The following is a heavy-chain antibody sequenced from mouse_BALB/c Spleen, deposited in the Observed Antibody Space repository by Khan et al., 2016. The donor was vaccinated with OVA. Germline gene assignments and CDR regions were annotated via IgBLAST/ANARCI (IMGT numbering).Heavy chain of an antibody. J-gene: IGHJ4*01. CDR1: GYTFSSYW. D-gene: IGHD1-1*01. Sequence: VQLQESGAELMKPGASVKISCKATGYTFSSYWIEWVKQRPGHGLEWIGEILPGSGSTNYNEKFKGKATFTADASSNTAYMQLSSLTSEDSAVYYCARKGIYFYGSSYDYAMDYWGQGTSGTVSS. CDR3: ARKGIYFYGSSYDYAMDY. CDR2: ILPGSGST. V-gene: IGHV1-9*01.